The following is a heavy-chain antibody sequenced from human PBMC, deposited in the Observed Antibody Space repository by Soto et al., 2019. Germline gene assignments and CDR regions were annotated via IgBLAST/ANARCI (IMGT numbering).Heavy chain of an antibody. Sequence: PGGSLRLSCAASGFTFSSYAMHWVCQAPGKGLEWVAVISYDGSNKYYADSVKGRFTISRDNSKNTLYLQMSSLRAEDTAVYHCARAYYYILTGYQGFDYWGQGTLVTVSS. V-gene: IGHV3-30-3*01. J-gene: IGHJ4*02. D-gene: IGHD3-9*01. CDR3: ARAYYYILTGYQGFDY. CDR2: ISYDGSNK. CDR1: GFTFSSYA.